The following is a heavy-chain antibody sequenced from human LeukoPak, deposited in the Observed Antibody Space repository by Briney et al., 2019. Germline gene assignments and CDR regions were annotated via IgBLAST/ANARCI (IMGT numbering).Heavy chain of an antibody. V-gene: IGHV3-23*01. Sequence: SGGSLRLSCAASGFTFSSYAMSWVRQAPGKGLEWVSIISGSGGSTYYADSVKVLFTISSYNSKNTLYLQMNSLRAEDTAVYYCAKSVDSSGFYGMDVWGQGTTVTVSS. D-gene: IGHD6-19*01. CDR1: GFTFSSYA. CDR2: ISGSGGST. CDR3: AKSVDSSGFYGMDV. J-gene: IGHJ6*02.